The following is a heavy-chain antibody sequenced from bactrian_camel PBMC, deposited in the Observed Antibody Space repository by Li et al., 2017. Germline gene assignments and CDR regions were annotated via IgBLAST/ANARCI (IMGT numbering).Heavy chain of an antibody. CDR3: DIGLCGTWPPGQDNY. Sequence: VQLVESGGGLVQPGGSLRLSCTASGYPYRTNCMGWFRQAPGKEREGVASIYTGNGHTYYADTVKGRFTISQDSAKNSVYLQMNSLKPEDTAMYYCDIGLCGTWPPGQDNYWGQGTQVTVS. V-gene: IGHV3S40*01. J-gene: IGHJ4*01. D-gene: IGHD2*01. CDR1: GYPYRTNC. CDR2: IYTGNGHT.